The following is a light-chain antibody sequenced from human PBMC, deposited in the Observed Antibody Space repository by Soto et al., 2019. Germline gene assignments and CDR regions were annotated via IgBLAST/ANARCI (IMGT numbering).Light chain of an antibody. Sequence: DIQMTPSPISVFASVGDRVTITCRASQGISRYLAWYQQNPGKAPKILIYETSALQSGIPSRFSGSGSGTDFTLTISSLQPEDFGTYYCHQGQSFPWTFGQGSKVDVK. CDR1: QGISRY. CDR3: HQGQSFPWT. V-gene: IGKV1-12*01. J-gene: IGKJ1*01. CDR2: ETS.